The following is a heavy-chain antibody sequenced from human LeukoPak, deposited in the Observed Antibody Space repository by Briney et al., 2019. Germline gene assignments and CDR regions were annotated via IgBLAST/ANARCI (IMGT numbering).Heavy chain of an antibody. V-gene: IGHV3-30-3*01. D-gene: IGHD6-6*01. CDR2: ISYDGSNK. CDR3: ARAGTYSSSSGGFDY. J-gene: IGHJ4*02. Sequence: GRSLRLSCAASGFTFSSYAMHWVRQAPGKGLEWVAVISYDGSNKYYADSVKGRFTISRDNSKNTLYLQMNSLRAEDTAVYYCARAGTYSSSSGGFDYWGQGTLVTVSS. CDR1: GFTFSSYA.